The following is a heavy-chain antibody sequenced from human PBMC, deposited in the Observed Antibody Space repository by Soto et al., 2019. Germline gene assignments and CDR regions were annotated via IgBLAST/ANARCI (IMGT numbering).Heavy chain of an antibody. CDR2: INTYNGNI. V-gene: IGHV1-18*01. CDR3: ARGGQSQYYSHYGMDV. J-gene: IGHJ6*02. Sequence: ASVKISCKASGYIFTSYCISWLRQAPGQGLEWMGWINTYNGNINYAQNVQGRVTMTTDTSTSTAYMELRSLRSDDTAVYYCARGGQSQYYSHYGMDVWGQGTTVTVSS. D-gene: IGHD1-26*01. CDR1: GYIFTSYC.